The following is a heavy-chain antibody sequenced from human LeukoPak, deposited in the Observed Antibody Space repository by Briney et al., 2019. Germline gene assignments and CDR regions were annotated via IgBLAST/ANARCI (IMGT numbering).Heavy chain of an antibody. D-gene: IGHD3-22*01. Sequence: GGSLRLSCAASGFTFSGSAMHWVRQAPGKGLEWVGRIRSEAESYATAYAASVKGRFPIYRDDSTNTAYLQMNSLKTEDTAVYYCTRPISYSASSGYYPSSYFDLWGRGTLVTVSS. J-gene: IGHJ2*01. CDR3: TRPISYSASSGYYPSSYFDL. V-gene: IGHV3-73*01. CDR1: GFTFSGSA. CDR2: IRSEAESYAT.